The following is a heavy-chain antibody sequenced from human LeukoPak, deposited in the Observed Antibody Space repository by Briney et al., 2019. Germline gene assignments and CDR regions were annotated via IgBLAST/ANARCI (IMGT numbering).Heavy chain of an antibody. V-gene: IGHV3-23*01. CDR2: ISGSGGST. Sequence: GGSLRLSCAASGFTFSSYAMSWVRQAPGKGLEWVSSISGSGGSTYYADSVKGRFTISRDNSKNTLYLRMNSLRAEDTAVYYCAKDLVLRFLEWLPNNWFDPWGQGTLVTVSS. CDR3: AKDLVLRFLEWLPNNWFDP. D-gene: IGHD3-3*01. J-gene: IGHJ5*02. CDR1: GFTFSSYA.